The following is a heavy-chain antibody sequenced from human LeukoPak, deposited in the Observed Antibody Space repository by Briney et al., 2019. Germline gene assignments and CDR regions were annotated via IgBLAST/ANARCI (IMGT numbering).Heavy chain of an antibody. CDR1: GYSISSDNY. V-gene: IGHV4-38-2*01. J-gene: IGHJ4*02. Sequence: SETLSLTCAVSGYSISSDNYWVWIRQPPGQGMEWTGGIYHSGSTYYNPSLKSRVTMSVDTSKNQFSLKLSSVTAADTAVYYCARAPRDSSSSNYMRRFDYWGQGTLVTVSS. CDR2: IYHSGST. D-gene: IGHD3-22*01. CDR3: ARAPRDSSSSNYMRRFDY.